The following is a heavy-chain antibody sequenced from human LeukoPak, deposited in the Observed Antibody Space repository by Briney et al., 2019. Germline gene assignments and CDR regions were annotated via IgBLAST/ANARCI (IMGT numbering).Heavy chain of an antibody. CDR1: GYRFTDYW. J-gene: IGHJ4*02. Sequence: GESLKISCRGSGYRFTDYWITWVRQMPGKGLEWMGRIDPSDSYTNFSPSFQGHVTIAADKSISTAYLQWSSLKASDTAMYYCAVTAAAGTPFDYWGQGTLVTVSS. CDR3: AVTAAAGTPFDY. CDR2: IDPSDSYT. D-gene: IGHD6-13*01. V-gene: IGHV5-10-1*01.